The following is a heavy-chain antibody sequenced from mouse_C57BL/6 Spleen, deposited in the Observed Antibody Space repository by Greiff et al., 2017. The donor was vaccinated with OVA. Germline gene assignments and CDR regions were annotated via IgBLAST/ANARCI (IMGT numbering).Heavy chain of an antibody. CDR2: IFPGSGST. CDR3: ARDYYGSSYNYFDY. Sequence: VQLQESGPELVKPGASVKISCKASGYTFTDYYINWVKQRPGQGLEWIGWIFPGSGSTYYNEKFKGKATLTVDKSSSTAYMLLSSLTSEDSAVYFCARDYYGSSYNYFDYWGQGTTLTVSS. J-gene: IGHJ2*01. D-gene: IGHD1-1*01. V-gene: IGHV1-75*01. CDR1: GYTFTDYY.